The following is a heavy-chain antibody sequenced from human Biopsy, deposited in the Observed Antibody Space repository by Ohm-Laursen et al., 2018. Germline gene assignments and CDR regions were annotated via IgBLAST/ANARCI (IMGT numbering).Heavy chain of an antibody. CDR1: GFTFSSYS. CDR2: ITGGSNYI. CDR3: AAERLPSGIGGPWLDP. D-gene: IGHD3-16*01. V-gene: IGHV3-21*06. J-gene: IGHJ5*02. Sequence: SLRLSCAASGFTFSSYSMTWVRQAPGKGLEWVSSITGGSNYINYADSVKGRLTISRENAKNSLYLQLDSPRVEDTAVYYCAAERLPSGIGGPWLDPWGQGTLVIVSS.